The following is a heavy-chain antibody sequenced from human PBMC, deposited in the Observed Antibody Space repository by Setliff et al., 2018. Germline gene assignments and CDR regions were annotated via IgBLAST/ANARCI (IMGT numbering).Heavy chain of an antibody. CDR1: GYSISSGYY. J-gene: IGHJ6*03. CDR3: ARVTPSSSSWGYYYYYMDV. D-gene: IGHD6-13*01. V-gene: IGHV4-38-2*01. CDR2: IYHSGST. Sequence: SETLTLTCAVSGYSISSGYYWGWIRQPPGKGLAWIGSIYHSGSTYHNPSLKRRVTISVDTSKNQFSLKLSSVTAADTAVYYCARVTPSSSSWGYYYYYMDVWGKGTTVTVSS.